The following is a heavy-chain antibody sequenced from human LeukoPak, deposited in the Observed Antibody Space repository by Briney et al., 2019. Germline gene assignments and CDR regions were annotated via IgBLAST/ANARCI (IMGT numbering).Heavy chain of an antibody. D-gene: IGHD7-27*01. Sequence: GGSLRLSCAASGFTFSSYSMNWVRQAPGKGLEWVSYISSSSTICYADSVKGRFTISRDNAKNSLYLQMNSLRAEDTAVYYCARVGLGIGVAVDYWGQGTLVTVSS. CDR1: GFTFSSYS. CDR2: ISSSSTI. CDR3: ARVGLGIGVAVDY. J-gene: IGHJ4*02. V-gene: IGHV3-48*01.